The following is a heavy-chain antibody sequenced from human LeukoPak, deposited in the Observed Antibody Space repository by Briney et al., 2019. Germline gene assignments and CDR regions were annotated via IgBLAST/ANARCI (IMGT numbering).Heavy chain of an antibody. V-gene: IGHV4-31*03. CDR1: GGSISSGGYY. Sequence: SGTLSLTCTVSGGSISSGGYYWSWIRQHPGKGLEWFGYIYYSGSTYYNPSLKSRVTISVDTSKNQFSLKLSSVTAADTAVYYCACAVDGSSSPGYGMDVWGQGTTVTVSS. CDR2: IYYSGST. CDR3: ACAVDGSSSPGYGMDV. D-gene: IGHD6-6*01. J-gene: IGHJ6*02.